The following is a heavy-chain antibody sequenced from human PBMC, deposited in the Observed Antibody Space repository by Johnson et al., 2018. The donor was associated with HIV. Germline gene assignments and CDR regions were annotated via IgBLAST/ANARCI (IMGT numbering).Heavy chain of an antibody. D-gene: IGHD1-14*01. CDR1: GFTFSSYG. V-gene: IGHV3-30*02. CDR3: ARGVSPERQAGPDAFDI. Sequence: QVQLVESGGGLVQPGGSLRLSCAASGFTFSSYGMHWVRQAPGKGLEWVAFIRYDGSNKYYADSVKGRFTISRDNSKNTLYLQMNSLRAEDTAVYYCARGVSPERQAGPDAFDIWGQGTMVTVSS. CDR2: IRYDGSNK. J-gene: IGHJ3*02.